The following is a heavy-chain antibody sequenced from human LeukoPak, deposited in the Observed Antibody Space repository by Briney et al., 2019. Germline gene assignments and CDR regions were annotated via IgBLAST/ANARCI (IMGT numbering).Heavy chain of an antibody. Sequence: SETLSLTCAVYGGSFSGYYWSWIRQPPGKGLEWIGEINHSGSTSYNPSLKSRVTISVDTSKNQFSLKLSSVTAADTAVYYCARGNGYSGYDFPYYFDYWGQGTLVTVSS. V-gene: IGHV4-34*01. D-gene: IGHD5-12*01. J-gene: IGHJ4*02. CDR2: INHSGST. CDR3: ARGNGYSGYDFPYYFDY. CDR1: GGSFSGYY.